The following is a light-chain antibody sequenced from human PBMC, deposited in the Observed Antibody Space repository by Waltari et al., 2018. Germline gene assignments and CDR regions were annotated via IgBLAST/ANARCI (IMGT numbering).Light chain of an antibody. CDR2: VVS. CDR3: QQSYHNPPT. V-gene: IGKV1-39*01. Sequence: DIQMTQSPSSLSASVGDRVTITCRASQTINKYLNWYQQKPGKAPKVLISVVSYLHTGVPSRFSGSGSGTDFTLTISSLQPEDFATYYCQQSYHNPPTFGQGTRLDIE. CDR1: QTINKY. J-gene: IGKJ5*01.